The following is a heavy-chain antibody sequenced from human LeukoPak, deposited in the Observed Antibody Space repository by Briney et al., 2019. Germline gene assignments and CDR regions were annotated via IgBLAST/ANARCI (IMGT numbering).Heavy chain of an antibody. D-gene: IGHD6-13*01. CDR2: TYYRSKWYN. Sequence: SQTLSLTCAISGDSVSSNSAAWNWIRQSPSRGLEWLGRTYYRSKWYNDYAVSVKSRIIINPDTSKNQFSLQLNSVTPEDTAVYYCARTGYGYSTSWYYFDYWGQGTQVTVSS. V-gene: IGHV6-1*01. CDR3: ARTGYGYSTSWYYFDY. J-gene: IGHJ4*02. CDR1: GDSVSSNSAA.